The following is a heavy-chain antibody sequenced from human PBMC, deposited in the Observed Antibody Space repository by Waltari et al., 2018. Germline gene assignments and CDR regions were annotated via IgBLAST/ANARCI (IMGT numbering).Heavy chain of an antibody. J-gene: IGHJ5*01. CDR1: GASFSSGGHS. V-gene: IGHV4-30-2*01. Sequence: QLQLQESGSGLVKPSQTLSLTCAVSGASFSSGGHSWSWIRLPPGRGLEWIGYINDSGSTYYNPTLKSRVTISIDSSRNQFSLKLTSVTAADTAVYYCARDPGGFDRRFDSWGQGILVTVSS. D-gene: IGHD3-16*01. CDR2: INDSGST. CDR3: ARDPGGFDRRFDS.